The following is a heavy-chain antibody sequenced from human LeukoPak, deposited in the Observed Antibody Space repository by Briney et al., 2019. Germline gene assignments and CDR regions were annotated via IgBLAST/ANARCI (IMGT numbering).Heavy chain of an antibody. V-gene: IGHV3-9*01. D-gene: IGHD6-19*01. CDR2: ISWNSGSI. Sequence: GGSLRLSCAASGFTFDDYAMHWVRQAPGKGLEWVSGISWNSGSIGYADSVKGRFTISRDNAKNSLYLQMNSLRAEDTALYYCAKDNGSGWYGDHWFDPWGQGTLVTVSS. J-gene: IGHJ5*02. CDR1: GFTFDDYA. CDR3: AKDNGSGWYGDHWFDP.